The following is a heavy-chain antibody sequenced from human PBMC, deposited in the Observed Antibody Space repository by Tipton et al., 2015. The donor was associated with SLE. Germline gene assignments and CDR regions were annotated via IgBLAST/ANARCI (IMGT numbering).Heavy chain of an antibody. CDR2: IYYSGSA. CDR1: GGSISSGYY. J-gene: IGHJ4*02. Sequence: TLSLTCTVSGGSISSGYYWSWIRQHPGKGLEWIGYIYYSGSAFYNPSLESRVTISVETSKNQFSLRVNSVTAADTGVYYCARFSLRFFYDNSDYADYWGQGTLVTVSS. CDR3: ARFSLRFFYDNSDYADY. D-gene: IGHD3-22*01. V-gene: IGHV4-31*03.